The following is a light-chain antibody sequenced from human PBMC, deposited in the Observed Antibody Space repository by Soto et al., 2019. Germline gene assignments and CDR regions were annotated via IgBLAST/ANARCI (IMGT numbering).Light chain of an antibody. CDR2: KAS. CDR3: QQYNSYSRT. Sequence: DIQRTQSPSSLYASVGDRVTITCRASQSISSYLNWYQQKPGKAPNLLIYKASSLESGVPSRFSGSGSGTEFTLTITCLQPDDFATYYCQQYNSYSRTFGQGTKVDI. V-gene: IGKV1-5*03. CDR1: QSISSY. J-gene: IGKJ1*01.